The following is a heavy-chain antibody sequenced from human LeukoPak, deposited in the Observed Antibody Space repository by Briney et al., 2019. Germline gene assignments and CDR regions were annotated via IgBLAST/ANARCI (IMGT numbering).Heavy chain of an antibody. J-gene: IGHJ6*03. D-gene: IGHD5-18*01. V-gene: IGHV1-8*03. CDR1: GYTFTSYD. CDR3: ARSVKTRQLWLLYYYYYMDV. CDR2: MNPNSGNT. Sequence: ASVKVSRKASGYTFTSYDINWVRQATGQGLEWMGLMNPNSGNTGYAQKFQGRVTITRNTSISTAYMELSSLRSEDTAVYYCARSVKTRQLWLLYYYYYMDVWGKGTTVTVSS.